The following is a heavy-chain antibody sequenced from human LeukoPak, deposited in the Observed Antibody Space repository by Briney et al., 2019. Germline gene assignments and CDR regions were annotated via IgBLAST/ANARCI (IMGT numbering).Heavy chain of an antibody. J-gene: IGHJ4*02. D-gene: IGHD6-19*01. V-gene: IGHV4-39*01. Sequence: SETLSLSCTVSGGSISSSSYYWGWIRQPPGKGLEWIGSIYYSGSTYYNPSLKSRVTISVYTSKNQFSLKLSSVTAADTAVYYCARHRSALDWGQGTLVTVSS. CDR1: GGSISSSSYY. CDR3: ARHRSALD. CDR2: IYYSGST.